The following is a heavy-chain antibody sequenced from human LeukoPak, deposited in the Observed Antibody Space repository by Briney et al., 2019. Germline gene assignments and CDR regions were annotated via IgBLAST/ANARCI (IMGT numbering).Heavy chain of an antibody. V-gene: IGHV4-4*07. Sequence: SETLSLTCTVSGGSISSYYWSWIRQPAGKGLEWIGRIYTSGSTNYNPSLKSRVTVSVDTSKNQFSLKLSSVTAADTAVYYCAVCSVTGRAFDLWGQGTMVTVSS. CDR2: IYTSGST. D-gene: IGHD3-10*02. J-gene: IGHJ3*01. CDR1: GGSISSYY. CDR3: AVCSVTGRAFDL.